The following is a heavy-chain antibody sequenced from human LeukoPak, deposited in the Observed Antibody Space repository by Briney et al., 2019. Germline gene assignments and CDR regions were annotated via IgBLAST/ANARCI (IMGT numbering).Heavy chain of an antibody. Sequence: SETLSLTCAVSGYSISSGYYWGWIRQPPGKGLEWIGSIYHSGSTYYNPSLKSRVTISVDTSKNQFSLKLSSVTAADTAVYYCARDYGDYGGWYYYGMDVWGKRTTVTVSS. D-gene: IGHD4-17*01. V-gene: IGHV4-38-2*01. CDR3: ARDYGDYGGWYYYGMDV. J-gene: IGHJ6*04. CDR1: GYSISSGYY. CDR2: IYHSGST.